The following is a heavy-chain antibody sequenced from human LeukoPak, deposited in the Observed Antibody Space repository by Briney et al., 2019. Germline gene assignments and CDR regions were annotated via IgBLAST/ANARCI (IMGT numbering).Heavy chain of an antibody. CDR1: GFSVSTKY. CDR3: AREKGPDSSGYNNAFDI. Sequence: GGSLRLSCAASGFSVSTKYMSWVRQAPGKGLEWVSVMYTGGNTKYADSVKGRFTISRDNFKNTVYLQMSSLRAEDTAVYYCAREKGPDSSGYNNAFDIWGQGTMVTVSS. V-gene: IGHV3-66*01. CDR2: MYTGGNT. J-gene: IGHJ3*02. D-gene: IGHD3-22*01.